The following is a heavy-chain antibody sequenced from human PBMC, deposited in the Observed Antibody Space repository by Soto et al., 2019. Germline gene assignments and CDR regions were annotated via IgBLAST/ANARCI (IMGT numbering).Heavy chain of an antibody. D-gene: IGHD3-16*01. V-gene: IGHV1-8*01. CDR3: ARFGGAALSYNWFDL. J-gene: IGHJ5*02. CDR1: GYTFTSYD. CDR2: MNPNSGNT. Sequence: GASVKVSCKASGYTFTSYDINWVRQATGQGFEWMGWMNPNSGNTGYAQKFQGQVTMSADKSISTAYLQWSSLKASDTAIYYCARFGGAALSYNWFDLWGQGTLVTVSS.